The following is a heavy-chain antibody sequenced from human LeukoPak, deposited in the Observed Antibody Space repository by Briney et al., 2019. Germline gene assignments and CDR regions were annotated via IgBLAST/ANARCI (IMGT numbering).Heavy chain of an antibody. D-gene: IGHD2/OR15-2a*01. Sequence: GGSLRLSCAASGFTSSSYGIHWVRQAPGKGLEWLSYISLTTDFIYYSDSVKGRFTISRDNAKNSLYLQMNSLRAEDTAVYYCAREPVYSNSWGAFDIWGQGTMVTVSS. J-gene: IGHJ3*02. CDR3: AREPVYSNSWGAFDI. CDR2: ISLTTDFI. V-gene: IGHV3-48*01. CDR1: GFTSSSYG.